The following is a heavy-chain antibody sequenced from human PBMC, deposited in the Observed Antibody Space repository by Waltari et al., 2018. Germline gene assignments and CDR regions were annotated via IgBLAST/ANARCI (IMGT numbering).Heavy chain of an antibody. J-gene: IGHJ3*01. Sequence: VHLVQSGAEVRKPRSSVQVSCKASGGTFGSYSIAWVRQAAGQALEWLGGIIPIYGRLQYANNFQGRVTLTADASTTTVFLEMSGLRAEDTAIYFCARRDLGFAFDVWGQGTLVIVSS. CDR1: GGTFGSYS. V-gene: IGHV1-69*12. CDR2: IIPIYGRL. CDR3: ARRDLGFAFDV. D-gene: IGHD1-26*01.